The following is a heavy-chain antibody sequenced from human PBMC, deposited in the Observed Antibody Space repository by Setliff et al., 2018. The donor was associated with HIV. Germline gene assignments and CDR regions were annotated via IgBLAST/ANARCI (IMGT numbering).Heavy chain of an antibody. J-gene: IGHJ4*02. CDR1: GDTFTTYA. D-gene: IGHD6-19*01. CDR2: INAGNGNT. Sequence: ASVKVSCKASGDTFTTYALHWVRQAPGQRLEWMGWINAGNGNTKYSQKFQGRVTITADKSTSTAYMQLSSLRSEDTAVYYCARDEGSGWPLDYWGQGTPVTVSS. CDR3: ARDEGSGWPLDY. V-gene: IGHV1-3*01.